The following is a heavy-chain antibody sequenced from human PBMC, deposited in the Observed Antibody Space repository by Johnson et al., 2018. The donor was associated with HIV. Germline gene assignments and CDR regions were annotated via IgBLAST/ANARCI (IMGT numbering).Heavy chain of an antibody. J-gene: IGHJ3*02. V-gene: IGHV3-7*05. Sequence: VQLVESGGGLVQPGGSLRLSCAASGFTFGNYWMSWVRQAPGKGLEWVANINQDGSEKYDVDSVKGRFTISRDNVNNSVFLLLNSLRAEDTAVYYCARGRDSTGDGGAFDIWGQGTMVTVSS. CDR1: GFTFGNYW. D-gene: IGHD7-27*01. CDR3: ARGRDSTGDGGAFDI. CDR2: INQDGSEK.